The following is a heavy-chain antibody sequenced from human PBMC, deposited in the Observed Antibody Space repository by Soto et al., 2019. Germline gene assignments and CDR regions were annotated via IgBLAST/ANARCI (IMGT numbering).Heavy chain of an antibody. V-gene: IGHV4-59*11. J-gene: IGHJ4*02. D-gene: IGHD2-15*01. CDR3: ARGGGGPDY. Sequence: PSETLSLTCTVSGGSISSHYWSWIRQPPGMGLEYIGYIYNSGSTNYNPSLKSRVTISVDTSKNQFSLKLSSVTAADTAVYFCARGGGGPDYWGQGTLVTVSS. CDR1: GGSISSHY. CDR2: IYNSGST.